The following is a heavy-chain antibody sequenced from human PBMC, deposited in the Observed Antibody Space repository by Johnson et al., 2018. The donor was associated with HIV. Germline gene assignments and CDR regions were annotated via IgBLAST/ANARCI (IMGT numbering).Heavy chain of an antibody. J-gene: IGHJ3*02. Sequence: QVQLVESGGGVVQPGRSLRLSCAASDFTFTNNAIHWVRQAPGKGLEWVAVISYDGTNTYYADSVKGRFTISRDNSKNTLYLQMNSLRAEDTAVYYCAKHSSGYSDAFDIWGQGTMVTVSS. CDR3: AKHSSGYSDAFDI. CDR1: DFTFTNNA. V-gene: IGHV3-30*04. D-gene: IGHD3-22*01. CDR2: ISYDGTNT.